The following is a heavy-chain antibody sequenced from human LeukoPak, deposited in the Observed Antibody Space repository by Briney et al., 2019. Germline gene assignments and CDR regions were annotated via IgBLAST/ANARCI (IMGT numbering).Heavy chain of an antibody. J-gene: IGHJ4*02. V-gene: IGHV1-18*01. Sequence: ASVKVSCKASGYTFTSYGISWVRQAPGQGLEWMGWISAYNGNTNYAQKLQGRVTMATDTSTSTAYMELRSLRSDDTAVYYCARGRDYDFWSGSLYYFDYWGQGTLVTVSS. D-gene: IGHD3-3*01. CDR2: ISAYNGNT. CDR1: GYTFTSYG. CDR3: ARGRDYDFWSGSLYYFDY.